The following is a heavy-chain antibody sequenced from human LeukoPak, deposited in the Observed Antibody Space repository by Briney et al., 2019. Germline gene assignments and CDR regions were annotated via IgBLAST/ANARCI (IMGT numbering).Heavy chain of an antibody. CDR1: GYTFTDYY. CDR2: INPNSGGT. V-gene: IGHV1-2*02. Sequence: VASVRVSCKASGYTFTDYYMHWVRRAPGQGLEWMGWINPNSGGTNYAQKFQGRVTMTRDTSITTAYMELSRLTSDDTAVYFCARDGEAAAVTNWFDPWGQGTLVAVSS. J-gene: IGHJ5*02. CDR3: ARDGEAAAVTNWFDP. D-gene: IGHD6-13*01.